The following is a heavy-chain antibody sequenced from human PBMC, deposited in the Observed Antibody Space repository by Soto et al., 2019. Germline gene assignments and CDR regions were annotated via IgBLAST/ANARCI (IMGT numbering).Heavy chain of an antibody. J-gene: IGHJ4*02. CDR1: GESISSSSYY. CDR2: IYYSGRT. CDR3: ARQRTTVVTQAYFDH. V-gene: IGHV4-39*01. Sequence: ASETLSLTCIVSGESISSSSYYWGWIRQPPGKGLEWIGSIYYSGRTYYNPSFKSRVTISIDTSKNQFSLKLSSVTATDTAVYCCARQRTTVVTQAYFDHWGQGALVTVSS. D-gene: IGHD2-21*02.